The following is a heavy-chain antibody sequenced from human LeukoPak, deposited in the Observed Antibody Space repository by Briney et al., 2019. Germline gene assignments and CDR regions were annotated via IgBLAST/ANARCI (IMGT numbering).Heavy chain of an antibody. CDR1: GFTFSNYD. Sequence: GGSLRLSCAASGFTFSNYDMSWVRQAPGKGLEWISGISGSGSSTYHAASVKGRFTISRDNSRNTLYLQMNSLRAEDTAVYYCARPTYYDFWSGYSEGYFDYWGQGTLVTVSS. D-gene: IGHD3-3*01. CDR2: ISGSGSST. J-gene: IGHJ4*02. CDR3: ARPTYYDFWSGYSEGYFDY. V-gene: IGHV3-23*01.